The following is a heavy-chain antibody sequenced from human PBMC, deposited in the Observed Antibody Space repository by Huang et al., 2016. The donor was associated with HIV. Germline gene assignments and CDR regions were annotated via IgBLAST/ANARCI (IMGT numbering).Heavy chain of an antibody. V-gene: IGHV1-69*13. Sequence: QVQLMQSGAEVKKPGSSVKVSCKASGGNFRSHACSWVRQAPGQGLEWMGGIIPICGTTNYAQKFQGRGTSTADESTSTSYMELSSLRSEDTAIYFCARVLSDYYDSSGYSFDSWGQGTLVTVSS. CDR1: GGNFRSHA. CDR3: ARVLSDYYDSSGYSFDS. J-gene: IGHJ4*02. CDR2: IIPICGTT. D-gene: IGHD3-22*01.